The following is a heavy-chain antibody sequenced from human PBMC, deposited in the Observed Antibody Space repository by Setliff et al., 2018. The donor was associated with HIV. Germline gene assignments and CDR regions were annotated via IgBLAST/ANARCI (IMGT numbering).Heavy chain of an antibody. CDR3: ARTYGSASKLDY. CDR1: GFSLRTSGVG. J-gene: IGHJ4*02. CDR2: IYWDDDK. Sequence: SGPTLVNPTETLTLTCTFSGFSLRTSGVGVGWIRQPPGKALEWLALIYWDDDKRYSPSLKSRLTITKDTSKNQVVLTMTNMGPLDTATYFCARTYGSASKLDYWGPGTLVTVS. V-gene: IGHV2-5*02. D-gene: IGHD3-10*01.